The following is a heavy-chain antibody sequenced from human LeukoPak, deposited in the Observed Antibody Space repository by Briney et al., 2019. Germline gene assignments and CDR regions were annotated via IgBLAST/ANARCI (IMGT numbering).Heavy chain of an antibody. D-gene: IGHD4-17*01. CDR1: GFTFSDYY. Sequence: GGSLRLSCAASGFTFSDYYMSWIRQAPGKGLEWVSYISSSYTNYADSVKGRFTISRDNAKNSLYLQMNSLRAEDTAVYYCAREATLNTVTRGHRGMDVWGQGTTVTVSS. CDR2: ISSSYT. J-gene: IGHJ6*02. CDR3: AREATLNTVTRGHRGMDV. V-gene: IGHV3-11*05.